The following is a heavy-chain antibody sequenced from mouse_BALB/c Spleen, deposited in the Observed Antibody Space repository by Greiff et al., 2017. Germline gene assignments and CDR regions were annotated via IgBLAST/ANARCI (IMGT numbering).Heavy chain of an antibody. D-gene: IGHD2-4*01. V-gene: IGHV5-6-5*01. J-gene: IGHJ4*01. CDR2: ISSGGST. CDR1: GFTFSSYA. CDR3: ARGGDYDDWDY. Sequence: EVQVVESGGGLVKPGGSLKLSCAASGFTFSSYAMSWVRQTPEKRLEWVASISSGGSTYYPDSVKGRFTISRDNARNILYLQMSSLRSEDTAMYYCARGGDYDDWDYWGQGTSVTVSS.